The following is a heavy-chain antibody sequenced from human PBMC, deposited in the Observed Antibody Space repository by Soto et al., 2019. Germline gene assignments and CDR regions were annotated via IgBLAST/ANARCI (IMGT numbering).Heavy chain of an antibody. D-gene: IGHD6-19*01. CDR1: GFTFSRHW. Sequence: GGSLRLSCAVPGFTFSRHWMHWVRQAPGKGLVWVSRINSDGSSTSYADSVKGRFTISRDNAKNTLYLQMNSLRAEDTAVYYCAREGGYSSGWYIYYYYYYMDVWGKGTTVTVSS. J-gene: IGHJ6*03. CDR3: AREGGYSSGWYIYYYYYYMDV. CDR2: INSDGSST. V-gene: IGHV3-74*01.